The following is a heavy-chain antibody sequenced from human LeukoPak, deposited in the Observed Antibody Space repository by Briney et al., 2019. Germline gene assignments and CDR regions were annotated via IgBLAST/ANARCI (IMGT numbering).Heavy chain of an antibody. Sequence: ASVKVSCKASGYTFTGSYMHWVRQAPGQGLEWMGWINPNSGGTNYAQKFQGRVTMTRDTSISTAYMELSRLRSDDTAVYYCARVDGSSWRLDYWGQGTLVTVSS. J-gene: IGHJ4*02. CDR1: GYTFTGSY. D-gene: IGHD6-13*01. CDR3: ARVDGSSWRLDY. CDR2: INPNSGGT. V-gene: IGHV1-2*02.